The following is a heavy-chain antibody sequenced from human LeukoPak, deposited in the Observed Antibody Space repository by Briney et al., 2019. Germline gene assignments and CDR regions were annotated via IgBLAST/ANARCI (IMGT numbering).Heavy chain of an antibody. CDR1: GGTFSSYA. D-gene: IGHD3-22*01. Sequence: SVKVSCKASGGTFSSYAFSWVRPAPGQGLEWVGGIIPIFGTANYAQKFQGRVTITTDEYTSTAYMELSILRSEHTDVYYCAREGPYYYDSSGYYLEWGQGTLVTVFS. J-gene: IGHJ4*02. CDR2: IIPIFGTA. CDR3: AREGPYYYDSSGYYLE. V-gene: IGHV1-69*05.